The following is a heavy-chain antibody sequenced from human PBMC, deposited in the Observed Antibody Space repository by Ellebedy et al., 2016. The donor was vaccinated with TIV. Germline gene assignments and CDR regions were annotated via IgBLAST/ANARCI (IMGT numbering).Heavy chain of an antibody. CDR3: ATSAAIDAFDI. CDR1: GGSIMRSGHY. Sequence: GSLRLSXSVSGGSIMRSGHYCTWIRQPPGKGLEWIGGLYFSGSTWYNPSLKSRVTISVDTSKNLFSLRLRSVTASDTAVYYCATSAAIDAFDIWGQGTMVTVSS. J-gene: IGHJ3*02. V-gene: IGHV4-39*02. CDR2: LYFSGST. D-gene: IGHD6-25*01.